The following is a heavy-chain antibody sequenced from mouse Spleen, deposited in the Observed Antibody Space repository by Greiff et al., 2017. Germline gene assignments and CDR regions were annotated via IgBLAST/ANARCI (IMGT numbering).Heavy chain of an antibody. J-gene: IGHJ3*01. CDR1: GYTFTSYW. Sequence: VQGVESGAELAKPGASVKMSCKASGYTFTSYWMHWVKQRPGQGLEWIGYINPSTGYTEYNQKFKDKATLTADKSSSTAYMQLSSLTSEDSAVYYCARGLPFAYWGQGTLVTVSA. V-gene: IGHV1-7*01. CDR3: ARGLPFAY. CDR2: INPSTGYT. D-gene: IGHD2-10*01.